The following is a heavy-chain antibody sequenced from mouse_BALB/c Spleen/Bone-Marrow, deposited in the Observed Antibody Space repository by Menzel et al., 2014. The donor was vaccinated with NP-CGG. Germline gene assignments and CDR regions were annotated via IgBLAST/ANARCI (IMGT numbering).Heavy chain of an antibody. CDR2: ISSGGST. CDR1: RFTFSGYA. V-gene: IGHV5-6-5*01. CDR3: AREEYGQKVYAMDY. D-gene: IGHD2-10*02. J-gene: IGHJ4*01. Sequence: EVQLVESGGGLVKPGGSLKLSCAASRFTFSGYAMSWVRQTPEKRLEWVASISSGGSTYYPDSVKGRFTISRDNARNILYLQMSSLRSEDTAMYYCAREEYGQKVYAMDYWGQGTSVTVSS.